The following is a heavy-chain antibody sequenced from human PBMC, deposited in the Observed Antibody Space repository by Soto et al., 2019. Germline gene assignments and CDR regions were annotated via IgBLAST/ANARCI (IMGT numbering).Heavy chain of an antibody. Sequence: PGGSLRLSCAASGFPFSSYAMSWVRPAPGKGLEWVSTISGSGGSTYYPDSVKGRFTISRDNSKNTVYLQMNSLRAEDAAVYYCAKEMTSGYYLFDYWGQGTLVTVSS. CDR3: AKEMTSGYYLFDY. CDR2: ISGSGGST. V-gene: IGHV3-23*01. CDR1: GFPFSSYA. J-gene: IGHJ4*02. D-gene: IGHD3-22*01.